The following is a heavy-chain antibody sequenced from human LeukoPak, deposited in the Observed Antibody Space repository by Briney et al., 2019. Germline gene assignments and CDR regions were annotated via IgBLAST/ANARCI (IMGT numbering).Heavy chain of an antibody. CDR2: INHSGST. V-gene: IGHV4-34*01. D-gene: IGHD3-9*01. Sequence: SETLSLTCAVYGGSFSGYYWSWIRQPPGKGLEWIGEINHSGSTNYNPSLKSRVTISVDTSKNQFSLKLSSMTAADTAVYYCARRRLRYFDWYNYFDYWGQGTLVTVSS. CDR3: ARRRLRYFDWYNYFDY. CDR1: GGSFSGYY. J-gene: IGHJ4*02.